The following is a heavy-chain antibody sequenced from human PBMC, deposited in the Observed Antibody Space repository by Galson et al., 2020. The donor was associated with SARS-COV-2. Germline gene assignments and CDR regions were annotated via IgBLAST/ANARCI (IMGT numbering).Heavy chain of an antibody. CDR3: ARQPIIAVFSYGLDV. CDR1: GASLSNYY. V-gene: IGHV4-59*08. D-gene: IGHD6-19*01. CDR2: ISYSGTP. Sequence: SETLSLTCTVSGASLSNYYWSWIRQPPGKELEWIAYISYSGTPKYNPSLQSRVAISRDTSKNQFSLKLTSVTAADTAVYYCARQPIIAVFSYGLDVWGQGTTVTVSS. J-gene: IGHJ6*02.